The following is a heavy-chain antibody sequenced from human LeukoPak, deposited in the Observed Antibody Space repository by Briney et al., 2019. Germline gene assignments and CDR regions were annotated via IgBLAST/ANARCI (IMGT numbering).Heavy chain of an antibody. CDR2: IYSGGST. CDR1: GFTVSSNY. Sequence: GGSLRLSCAASGFTVSSNYMSWVRQAPGKGLEWVSVIYSGGSTYYADSVKGRFTISRDNSKNTLYLQMNSLRAEDTAVYYCARDPRLIVGATRNWGQGTPVTVSS. CDR3: ARDPRLIVGATRN. J-gene: IGHJ4*02. V-gene: IGHV3-53*01. D-gene: IGHD1-26*01.